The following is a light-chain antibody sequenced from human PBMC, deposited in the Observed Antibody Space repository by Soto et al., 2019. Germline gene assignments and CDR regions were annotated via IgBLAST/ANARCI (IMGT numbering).Light chain of an antibody. CDR1: QSVSYSSDKRNC. CDR2: WAS. J-gene: IGKJ4*01. Sequence: DIVMTQSPDSLAVSLGERATINCKSSQSVSYSSDKRNCLAWYQQKPGLPPKLLIYWASTRESGVPDRFSGTDSGTDFTLTISSLQAEDVAVYYCQQYYSSPLTFGGGTKVEIK. V-gene: IGKV4-1*01. CDR3: QQYYSSPLT.